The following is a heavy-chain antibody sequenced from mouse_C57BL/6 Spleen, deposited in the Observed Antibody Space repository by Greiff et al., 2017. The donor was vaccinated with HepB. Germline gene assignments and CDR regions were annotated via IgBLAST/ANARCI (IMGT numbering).Heavy chain of an antibody. CDR1: GYTFTSYW. D-gene: IGHD1-1*01. CDR3: ARAHYGSSYWFAY. V-gene: IGHV1-53*01. Sequence: QVHVKQSGTELVKPGASVKLSCKASGYTFTSYWMHWVKQRPGQGLEWIGNINPSNGGTNYNEKFKSKATLTVDKSSSTAYMQLSSLTSEDSAVYYCARAHYGSSYWFAYWGQGTLVTVSA. J-gene: IGHJ3*01. CDR2: INPSNGGT.